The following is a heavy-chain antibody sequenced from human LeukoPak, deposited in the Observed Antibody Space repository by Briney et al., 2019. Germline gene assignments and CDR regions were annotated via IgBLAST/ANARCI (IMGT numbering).Heavy chain of an antibody. J-gene: IGHJ4*02. CDR2: IYSSGST. Sequence: SETLSLTCSVSGGSISSSSYSWGWIRQPPGKGLEWIGSIYSSGSTYYNASLQSRVTISIETSKNQISLRLNSVTAADMAIYYCAKSGGYGLIDYWGQGTLVTVSS. CDR1: GGSISSSSYS. CDR3: AKSGGYGLIDY. D-gene: IGHD1-26*01. V-gene: IGHV4-39*01.